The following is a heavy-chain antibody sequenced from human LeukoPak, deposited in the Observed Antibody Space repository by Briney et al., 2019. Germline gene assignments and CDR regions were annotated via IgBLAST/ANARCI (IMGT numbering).Heavy chain of an antibody. V-gene: IGHV4-59*01. Sequence: PSETLSLTCTDSGGTISSYYWSWLPQPPGKGLKWIGYIYFSGSTNSNPSLKSRVTISVDTSKNQFSLKLSSVTAADTAVYYCARHYYYVSSGLFHYWGQGTLVTVSS. D-gene: IGHD3-22*01. CDR3: ARHYYYVSSGLFHY. CDR1: GGTISSYY. J-gene: IGHJ4*02. CDR2: IYFSGST.